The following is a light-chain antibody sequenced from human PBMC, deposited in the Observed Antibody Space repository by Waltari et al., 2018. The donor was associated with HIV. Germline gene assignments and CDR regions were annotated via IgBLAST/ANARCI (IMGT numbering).Light chain of an antibody. CDR3: SAWDASLGAWM. V-gene: IGLV1-44*01. J-gene: IGLJ3*02. CDR2: SNI. CDR1: TSNIGTNN. Sequence: QSVLTQPPSASGTPGQRIIISFSGSTSNIGTNNVNWYQQLPGTTPRPLMHSNIPRPSGVPDRFSGSRSGTSASLAISGLQSEDEADYYCSAWDASLGAWMFGGGTKLTVL.